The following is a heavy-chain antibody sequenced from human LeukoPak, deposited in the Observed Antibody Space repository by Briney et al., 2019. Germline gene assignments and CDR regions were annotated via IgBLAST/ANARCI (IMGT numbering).Heavy chain of an antibody. Sequence: PGGSLRLSCAASGFTVSSNYMIWVRQAPGKGLEWVSVIYSGGTTYYADSMKGRFTISRDNAKSSVYLQMNSLRVEDTAVYYCARDVSRDVSCYTEWGQGTLVTVSS. V-gene: IGHV3-53*01. D-gene: IGHD2-2*02. CDR1: GFTVSSNY. CDR2: IYSGGTT. J-gene: IGHJ4*02. CDR3: ARDVSRDVSCYTE.